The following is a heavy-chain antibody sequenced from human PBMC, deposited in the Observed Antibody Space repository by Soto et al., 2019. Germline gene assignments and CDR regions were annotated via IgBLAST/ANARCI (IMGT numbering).Heavy chain of an antibody. D-gene: IGHD3-3*01. CDR2: MNPNSGNT. CDR1: GYTFTSYD. V-gene: IGHV1-8*01. CDR3: ARALSRFVTIFGVVTRYDFDY. J-gene: IGHJ4*02. Sequence: ASVKVSCKASGYTFTSYDINWVRQATGQGLEWMGWMNPNSGNTGYAQKFQGRVTMTRNTSISTAYMELSSLRSGDTAVYYCARALSRFVTIFGVVTRYDFDYWGQGTLVTVSS.